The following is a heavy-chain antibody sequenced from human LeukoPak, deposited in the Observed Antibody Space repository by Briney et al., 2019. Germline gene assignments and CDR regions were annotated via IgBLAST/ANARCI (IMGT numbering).Heavy chain of an antibody. Sequence: SETLSLTCTVSGGSISLHFWTWIRQPAGKGLEWIGRIYSSGSNNYNPSLKSRVTMSIDTSKNQFSLKVTSVTAADTAVYYCARKLPGYGGYDYVIDYWGQGTLVTVSS. CDR3: ARKLPGYGGYDYVIDY. D-gene: IGHD5-12*01. CDR1: GGSISLHF. CDR2: IYSSGSN. J-gene: IGHJ4*02. V-gene: IGHV4-4*07.